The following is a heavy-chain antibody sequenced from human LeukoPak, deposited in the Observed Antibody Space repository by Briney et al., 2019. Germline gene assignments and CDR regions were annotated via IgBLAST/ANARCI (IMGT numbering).Heavy chain of an antibody. J-gene: IGHJ4*02. V-gene: IGHV4-31*03. D-gene: IGHD6-13*01. Sequence: PSQTLPLTCTVSGGSINSGGYYWSWIRQHPGKGLEWIGYIYYSGSTYYNPSLKSRVTISVDTSKRQFSLKLNSVTAADTAVYYCARWSSLAAAKAFDYWGQGTLVTVSS. CDR1: GGSINSGGYY. CDR2: IYYSGST. CDR3: ARWSSLAAAKAFDY.